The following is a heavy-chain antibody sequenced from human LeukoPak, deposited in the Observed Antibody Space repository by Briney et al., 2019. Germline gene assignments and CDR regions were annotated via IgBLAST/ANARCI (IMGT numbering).Heavy chain of an antibody. CDR1: GGTFSSYA. CDR2: IIPIFGTA. D-gene: IGHD6-13*01. V-gene: IGHV1-69*13. Sequence: SVKVSCKASGGTFSSYAISWVRQAPGQGLEWMGGIIPIFGTANYAQKFQGRVTITADESTSTAYVELSSLRSEDTAVYYCARGYSSSWYFDYWGQGTLVTVSS. CDR3: ARGYSSSWYFDY. J-gene: IGHJ4*02.